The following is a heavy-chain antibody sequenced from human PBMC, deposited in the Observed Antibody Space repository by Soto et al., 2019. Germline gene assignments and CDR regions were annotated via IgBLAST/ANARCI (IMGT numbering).Heavy chain of an antibody. V-gene: IGHV3-64*01. Sequence: EVQLVESGGGLVQPEGSLRLSCAASGFTFSNYAMDWVRQAPGKVLEYVSGISSNGVGTYYANSVKDRFTISRDNSKNTLYLQMGSLRAEDMAVYYCARREQSDYYYMDVWGKGTSVTVSS. D-gene: IGHD6-19*01. J-gene: IGHJ6*03. CDR3: ARREQSDYYYMDV. CDR2: ISSNGVGT. CDR1: GFTFSNYA.